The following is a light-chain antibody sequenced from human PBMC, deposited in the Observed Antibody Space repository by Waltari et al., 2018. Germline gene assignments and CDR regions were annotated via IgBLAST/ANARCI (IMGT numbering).Light chain of an antibody. CDR3: QQYGSSYT. V-gene: IGKV3-20*01. CDR1: QSVSSNY. Sequence: EIVLTQSPGTLSLSPGGRATLSCRASQSVSSNYLAWYQQKPGQAPRLLIYDASSRATGIPDRFSGSGSGTDFTLTISRLEPEDFAVYFCQQYGSSYTFGPGTKVHIK. J-gene: IGKJ3*01. CDR2: DAS.